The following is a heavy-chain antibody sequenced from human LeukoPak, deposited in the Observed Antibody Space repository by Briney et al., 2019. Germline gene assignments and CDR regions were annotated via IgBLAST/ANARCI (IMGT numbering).Heavy chain of an antibody. J-gene: IGHJ3*02. V-gene: IGHV3-66*02. D-gene: IGHD1-26*01. CDR2: IYSDDST. CDR1: GLTVSSNY. CDR3: ARDGRVGATRLNI. Sequence: PGGSLRLSCAASGLTVSSNYMSWVRQAPGKGLEWVSVIYSDDSTYYADSVRGRFTISRDNSKNTLYLQMSSLRAEDTAVYYCARDGRVGATRLNIWGQGTMVTVSS.